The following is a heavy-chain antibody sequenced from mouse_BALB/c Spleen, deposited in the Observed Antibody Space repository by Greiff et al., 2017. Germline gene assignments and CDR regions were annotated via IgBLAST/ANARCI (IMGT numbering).Heavy chain of an antibody. CDR2: IDPETGGT. J-gene: IGHJ4*01. CDR3: TRDAMDD. Sequence: VQLQQSGAELVRPGASVTLSCKASGYTFTDYEMHWVKQTPVHGLEWIGAIDPETGGTAYNQKFKGKATLTADKSSSTAYMELRSLTSEDSAVYYCTRDAMDDWGQGTSVTVSS. V-gene: IGHV1-15*01. CDR1: GYTFTDYE.